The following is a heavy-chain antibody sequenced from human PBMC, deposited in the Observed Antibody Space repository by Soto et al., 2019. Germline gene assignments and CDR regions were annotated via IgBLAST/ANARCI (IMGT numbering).Heavy chain of an antibody. CDR3: ARAQDKDMITPADY. CDR1: GFAFSNHA. J-gene: IGHJ4*02. Sequence: QVQLVESGGAVVQPGRSLRLSSAACGFAFSNHALQWIRQAPGKGLEWVAVISYDGGTQDYADSVRGRFTISRDKSKDTVYLQMNSLRTEDTAVYFCARAQDKDMITPADYWGQGTLVTVSS. V-gene: IGHV3-30-3*01. CDR2: ISYDGGTQ. D-gene: IGHD5-18*01.